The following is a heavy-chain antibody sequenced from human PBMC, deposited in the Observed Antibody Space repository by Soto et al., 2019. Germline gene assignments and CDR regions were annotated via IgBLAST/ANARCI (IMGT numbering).Heavy chain of an antibody. J-gene: IGHJ6*02. CDR1: GGSVSSGSYY. V-gene: IGHV4-61*01. CDR2: IYYSGST. CDR3: ARDIPGYGPYGMDV. D-gene: IGHD4-17*01. Sequence: QVQLQESDPGLVKPSETLSLTCTVSGGSVSSGSYYWSWIRQPPGKGLEWIGYIYYSGSTNYNPSRKSRVTISVDTSKNQSSLKLSSVTPADTAVYYCARDIPGYGPYGMDVWGQGTTVTVSS.